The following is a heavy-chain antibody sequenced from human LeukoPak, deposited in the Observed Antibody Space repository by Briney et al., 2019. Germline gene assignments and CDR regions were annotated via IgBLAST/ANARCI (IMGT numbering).Heavy chain of an antibody. V-gene: IGHV1-8*01. CDR3: ARGVVPALDYYYYGMDV. CDR1: GYTFTSYD. J-gene: IGHJ6*02. D-gene: IGHD2-2*01. CDR2: MNPNSGNT. Sequence: ASVKVSCKASGYTFTSYDINWVRQATGQGLEWMGWMNPNSGNTGYAQKFQGRVTMTRNTSISTAYMELSSLRSEDTAVYYCARGVVPALDYYYYGMDVWGQGTTVTVSS.